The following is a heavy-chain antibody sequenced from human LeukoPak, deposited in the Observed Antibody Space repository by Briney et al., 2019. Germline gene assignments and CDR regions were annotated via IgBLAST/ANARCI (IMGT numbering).Heavy chain of an antibody. CDR3: ARWTFGVNDAFDI. Sequence: PSETLSLTCAVSGGSISSTNWWSWIRQPPGKGLEWIGYIYYSGSTNYNPSLKSRVTISVDTSKNQFSLKLSSVTAADTAVYYCARWTFGVNDAFDIWGQGTMVTVSS. J-gene: IGHJ3*02. CDR2: IYYSGST. V-gene: IGHV4-61*01. CDR1: GGSISSTNW. D-gene: IGHD3-3*01.